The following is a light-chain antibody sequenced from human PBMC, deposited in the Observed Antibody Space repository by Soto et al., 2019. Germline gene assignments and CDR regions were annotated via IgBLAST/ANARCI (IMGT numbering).Light chain of an antibody. CDR2: ENN. CDR1: SSNIGNNY. Sequence: QSVLTQPPSVSAAPGQTVTISCSGSSSNIGNNYVSWYQQLPGTAPKLLIYENNRRPSGIPDRFSGSHSGTSATLGITGLQTGDEADYYCGTWDNSLSVWVFGGGTKLTVL. CDR3: GTWDNSLSVWV. J-gene: IGLJ3*02. V-gene: IGLV1-51*02.